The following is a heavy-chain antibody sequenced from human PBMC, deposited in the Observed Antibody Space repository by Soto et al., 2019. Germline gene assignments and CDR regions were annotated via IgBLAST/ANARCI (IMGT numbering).Heavy chain of an antibody. Sequence: VQLLQSGAEVKEPGASVKLSCKASGYTFTDFSIHWVRQAPRQWLEWVGWINPDRGETTSPQSFQGRVTITRDTSAATVYMDLITLTSEDTAMYSCARDRWRTTRDFDYWGEGTLVTVSS. J-gene: IGHJ4*02. CDR1: GYTFTDFS. CDR2: INPDRGET. CDR3: ARDRWRTTRDFDY. D-gene: IGHD1-1*01. V-gene: IGHV1-3*01.